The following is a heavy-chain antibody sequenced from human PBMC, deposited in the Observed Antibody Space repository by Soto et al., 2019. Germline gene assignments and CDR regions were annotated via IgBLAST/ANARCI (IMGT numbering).Heavy chain of an antibody. Sequence: EAQLLESGGGLVQPGGSLRLSCAASGFTFSTYAISWVRQAPGKGLDWVSALSAGGDTTYYADSVKGRFIISRDNSIATLYLQMHILTTEDTAIYSCAHPRCYCVFDAYDIWGLGAMVSVSS. CDR2: LSAGGDTT. D-gene: IGHD2-21*02. CDR1: GFTFSTYA. CDR3: AHPRCYCVFDAYDI. V-gene: IGHV3-23*01. J-gene: IGHJ3*02.